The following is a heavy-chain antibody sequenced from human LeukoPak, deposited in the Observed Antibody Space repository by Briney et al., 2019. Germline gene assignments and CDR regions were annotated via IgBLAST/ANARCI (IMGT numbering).Heavy chain of an antibody. CDR1: GGSITSYY. CDR2: IYDSGST. Sequence: SETLSLTCTVSGGSITSYYWSWIRQPPGKGLEWIGYIYDSGSTNYNPSLKSRVTISIDTSKNQFSLKLSSVTTADTAVYYCARDLVTVTKGFDIWGLGTMVSVSS. V-gene: IGHV4-59*01. J-gene: IGHJ3*02. CDR3: ARDLVTVTKGFDI. D-gene: IGHD4-17*01.